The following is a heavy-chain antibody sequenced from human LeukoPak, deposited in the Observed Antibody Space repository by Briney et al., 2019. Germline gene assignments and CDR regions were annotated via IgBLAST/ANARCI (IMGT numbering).Heavy chain of an antibody. V-gene: IGHV1-2*02. CDR1: GYTFTDYY. Sequence: ASVKVSCKASGYTFTDYYMHWVRQAPGQGFEWMGWINPNDGDTNYAQKFQGGVTMTRDTSISTAHMEVSRLRSDDTAVYCCARANFLYCSSSTCLFDYWGQGTLVTVSS. D-gene: IGHD2-2*01. J-gene: IGHJ4*02. CDR3: ARANFLYCSSSTCLFDY. CDR2: INPNDGDT.